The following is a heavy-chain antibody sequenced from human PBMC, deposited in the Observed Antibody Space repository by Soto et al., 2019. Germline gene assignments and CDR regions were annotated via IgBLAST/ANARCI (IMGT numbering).Heavy chain of an antibody. CDR2: VYYTGST. Sequence: PSETLSLTCTVSGNSISGTSSFWAWIRQPPGKNLEWIGSVYYTGSTYYNSSLKSRVSISIDTSKNQFSLSLNSVTAADTAVYFFSILLRSTRLLDYCGPGVLVTGS. D-gene: IGHD1-1*01. CDR3: SILLRSTRLLDY. J-gene: IGHJ4*02. V-gene: IGHV4-39*01. CDR1: GNSISGTSSF.